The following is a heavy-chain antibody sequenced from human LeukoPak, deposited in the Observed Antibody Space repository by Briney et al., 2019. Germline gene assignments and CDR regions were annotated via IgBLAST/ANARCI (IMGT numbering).Heavy chain of an antibody. CDR2: INPNSGGT. J-gene: IGHJ4*02. CDR3: ARSPHILTGEKFDY. D-gene: IGHD3-9*01. V-gene: IGHV1-2*02. Sequence: GASVKVSCKASGYTFTGYYLHWVRLAPGQGLEWMGWINPNSGGTNYAQKFQVRVTMTRDTSISTAYMELSRLRSDDTAVYYCARSPHILTGEKFDYWGQGNLVTVSS. CDR1: GYTFTGYY.